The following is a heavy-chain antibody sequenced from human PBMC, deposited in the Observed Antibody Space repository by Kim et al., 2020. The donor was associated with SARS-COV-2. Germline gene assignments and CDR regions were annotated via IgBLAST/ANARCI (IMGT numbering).Heavy chain of an antibody. CDR3: ARGSPVFLHSSHWFDP. CDR2: INHSGST. CDR1: GGSFSGYY. D-gene: IGHD2-21*01. V-gene: IGHV4-34*01. Sequence: SETLSLTCAVYGGSFSGYYWSWIRQPPGKGLEWIGEINHSGSTNYNPSLKSRVTISVDTSKNQFSLKLSSVTAADTAVYYCARGSPVFLHSSHWFDPWGQGTLVTVSS. J-gene: IGHJ5*02.